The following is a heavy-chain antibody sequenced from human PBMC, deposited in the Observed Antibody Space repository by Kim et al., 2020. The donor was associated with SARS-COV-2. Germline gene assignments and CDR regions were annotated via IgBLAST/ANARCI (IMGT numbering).Heavy chain of an antibody. D-gene: IGHD3-10*01. J-gene: IGHJ4*02. CDR3: VRYGRHYGAVH. CDR1: GFTFSDYA. V-gene: IGHV3-64D*06. CDR2: TSRDGDGS. Sequence: GGSLRLSCSASGFTFSDYAIHWVRRAPGMGLQYVSATSRDGDGSFYADSVKDRFSIFRDNSKNTLFLQMSGLRIEDTAIYYCVRYGRHYGAVHWGQGTPVSVS.